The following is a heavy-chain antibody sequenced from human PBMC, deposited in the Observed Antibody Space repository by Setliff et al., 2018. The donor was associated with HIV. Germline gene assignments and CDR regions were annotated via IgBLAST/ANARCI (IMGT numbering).Heavy chain of an antibody. Sequence: SETLSLTCAVSGDSINNNNFWVWVRQPPGKRVEWIGEIFHSGSVHYNPSLESRVTMSVDKSLNQFSLKLTSVTAADTAVYYCAKDWSGYIPTHAFDYWGQGTLVTVSS. CDR3: AKDWSGYIPTHAFDY. J-gene: IGHJ4*02. D-gene: IGHD3-3*01. CDR2: IFHSGSV. CDR1: GDSINNNNF. V-gene: IGHV4-4*02.